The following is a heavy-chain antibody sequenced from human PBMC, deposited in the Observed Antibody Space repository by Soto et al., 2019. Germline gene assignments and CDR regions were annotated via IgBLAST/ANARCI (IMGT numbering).Heavy chain of an antibody. J-gene: IGHJ4*02. CDR2: IKQDGSET. Sequence: EVHLVESGGGLVRPGESLRLSCAASGFTFTNFRMSWLGQAPGKGLEWVANIKQDGSETRYVDSVKGRFTISRDNAKNSLFLQMNSLRAEDTAIYYCARSYGTGFLSGYWGQGTLVTVST. D-gene: IGHD3-10*01. CDR3: ARSYGTGFLSGY. V-gene: IGHV3-7*01. CDR1: GFTFTNFR.